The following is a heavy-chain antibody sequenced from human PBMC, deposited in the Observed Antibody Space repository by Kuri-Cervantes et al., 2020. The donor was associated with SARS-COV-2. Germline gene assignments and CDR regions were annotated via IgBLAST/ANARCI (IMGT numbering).Heavy chain of an antibody. J-gene: IGHJ4*02. CDR3: AKEGRPGYGDYVYFDY. Sequence: GESLNISCAASGSIFSSYATSWVRQAPGKGLEWVSAISGSGGRTYYADSVKGRFTISRDNSKNTLYLQMNSLTAEDTAVYYCAKEGRPGYGDYVYFDYWGQGTLVTVSS. V-gene: IGHV3-23*01. CDR2: ISGSGGRT. D-gene: IGHD4-17*01. CDR1: GSIFSSYA.